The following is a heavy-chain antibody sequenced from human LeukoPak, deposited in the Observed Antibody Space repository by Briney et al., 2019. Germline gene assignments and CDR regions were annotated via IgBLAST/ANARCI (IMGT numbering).Heavy chain of an antibody. Sequence: PGGSLRLSCAASGFTFSSYGMHWVRQAPGKGLEWVAFIRYDGSNKYYADSVKGRFTISRDNSKNTLYLQMNSLRAEDTAVYYCAKDRDKVASDTNLDYWGQGTLVTVSS. J-gene: IGHJ4*02. CDR2: IRYDGSNK. CDR3: AKDRDKVASDTNLDY. D-gene: IGHD5-12*01. CDR1: GFTFSSYG. V-gene: IGHV3-30*02.